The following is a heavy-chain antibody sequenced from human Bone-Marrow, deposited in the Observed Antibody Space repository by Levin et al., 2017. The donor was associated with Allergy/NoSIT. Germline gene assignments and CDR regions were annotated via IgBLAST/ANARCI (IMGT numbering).Heavy chain of an antibody. CDR1: GFTFRTYA. D-gene: IGHD2-15*01. Sequence: GGSLRLSCAVSGFTFRTYAMHWVRQAPGRGLEWVAFISLDGNTQYSADSVKGRFTVSRDNSNNTLHLQMNSLRVEDTAIYYCAKDTYTCSGGSCYFFDDWGQGALVTVSS. J-gene: IGHJ4*02. CDR2: ISLDGNTQ. V-gene: IGHV3-30*18. CDR3: AKDTYTCSGGSCYFFDD.